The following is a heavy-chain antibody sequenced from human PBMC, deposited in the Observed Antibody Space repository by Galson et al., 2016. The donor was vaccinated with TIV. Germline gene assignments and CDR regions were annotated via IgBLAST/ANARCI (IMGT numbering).Heavy chain of an antibody. CDR3: ARQRTGYNVGMDAFDV. Sequence: QSGAEVTKPGESLKISCKVSGVTFSSSSISWVRQAPGQGLEWMGGVIAIFRTTSFAQRFKDRDTITTDESTTTAFMELNSLKSDDTATYYCARQRTGYNVGMDAFDVWGQGTRVTVSS. J-gene: IGHJ3*01. CDR1: GVTFSSSS. CDR2: VIAIFRTT. V-gene: IGHV1-69*05. D-gene: IGHD3/OR15-3a*01.